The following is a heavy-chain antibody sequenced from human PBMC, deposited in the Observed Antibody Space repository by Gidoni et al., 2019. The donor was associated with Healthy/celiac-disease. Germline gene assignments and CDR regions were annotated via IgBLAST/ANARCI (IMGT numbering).Heavy chain of an antibody. CDR2: IYYSGST. V-gene: IGHV4-39*01. CDR1: GGSISSSSYY. Sequence: QLQLQESGPGLVKPSETLSLNCTVSGGSISSSSYYWGWIRQPPGKGLEWIGSIYYSGSTYYNPSLKSRVTISVDTSKNQFSLKLSSVTAADTAVYYCARKMSGWYKAYYYYGMDVWGQGTTVTVSS. CDR3: ARKMSGWYKAYYYYGMDV. D-gene: IGHD6-19*01. J-gene: IGHJ6*02.